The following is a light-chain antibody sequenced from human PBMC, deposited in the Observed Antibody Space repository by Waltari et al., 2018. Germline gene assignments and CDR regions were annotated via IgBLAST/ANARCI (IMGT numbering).Light chain of an antibody. CDR3: QQYNSFSFT. J-gene: IGKJ3*01. V-gene: IGKV1-5*03. Sequence: DIQMTQSPSTLSASVGDRVTITCRASQRISNWVAWYQQKPGKAPHLLIYKASTSEGGVPSRFSGSGSVTEFTLTISSLQPDDFATYYCQQYNSFSFTFGPGTKVDI. CDR1: QRISNW. CDR2: KAS.